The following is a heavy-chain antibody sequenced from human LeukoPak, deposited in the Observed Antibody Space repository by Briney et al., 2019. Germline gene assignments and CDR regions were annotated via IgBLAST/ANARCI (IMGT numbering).Heavy chain of an antibody. Sequence: GGSLRLSWAASGFTFSIYGMHWGRQGPGKGLELVAVIWFDGSNKYYADSVKVRFTISGHNSKNPLYLQMNSLRAEDTAVYYCAREGGLSDYGIDVWGQGTTVTVSS. D-gene: IGHD3-16*02. J-gene: IGHJ6*02. V-gene: IGHV3-33*01. CDR1: GFTFSIYG. CDR3: AREGGLSDYGIDV. CDR2: IWFDGSNK.